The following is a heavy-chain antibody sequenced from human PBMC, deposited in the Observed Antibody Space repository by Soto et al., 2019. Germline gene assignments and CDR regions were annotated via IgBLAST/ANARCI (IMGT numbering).Heavy chain of an antibody. CDR1: GFTFSSYA. V-gene: IGHV3-30-3*01. Sequence: QVQLVESGGGVVQPGRSLRLSCAASGFTFSSYAMHWVRQAPGKGLEWVAVISYDGSNKYYADSVKGRFTISRDNSKNTLYLQMNSLRAEDTAVYYCARDSTPRPHDYWGQGTLVTVSS. J-gene: IGHJ4*02. CDR2: ISYDGSNK. D-gene: IGHD3-3*02. CDR3: ARDSTPRPHDY.